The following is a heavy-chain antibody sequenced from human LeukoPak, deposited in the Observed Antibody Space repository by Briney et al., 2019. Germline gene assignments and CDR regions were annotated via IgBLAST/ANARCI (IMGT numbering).Heavy chain of an antibody. J-gene: IGHJ6*02. CDR3: AKGPGGSGYGYYYGMVV. CDR2: ISGSGAST. Sequence: GGSLRLSCAASGLTFNSYAMSWVRQAPGEGLEWVSAISGSGASTYYADAVKGRFTISRDNSKNTLYLQMNSLRAEDTAVYYCAKGPGGSGYGYYYGMVVWGQGTTVTVSS. D-gene: IGHD3-22*01. CDR1: GLTFNSYA. V-gene: IGHV3-23*01.